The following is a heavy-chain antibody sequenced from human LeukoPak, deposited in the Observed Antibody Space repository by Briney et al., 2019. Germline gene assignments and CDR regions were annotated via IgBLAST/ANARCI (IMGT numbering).Heavy chain of an antibody. J-gene: IGHJ4*02. V-gene: IGHV3-15*01. CDR2: IKSKTDGGTI. CDR3: TTDYGAYRDY. Sequence: PGGSLRLSCAASGLTFSNAWMSWVRQAPGKGLEWVGRIKSKTDGGTIDYAAPVKGRFTISRDDSKNTLYLQMTSQKTEDTAVYYCTTDYGAYRDYWGQGTLVTVSS. CDR1: GLTFSNAW. D-gene: IGHD4-17*01.